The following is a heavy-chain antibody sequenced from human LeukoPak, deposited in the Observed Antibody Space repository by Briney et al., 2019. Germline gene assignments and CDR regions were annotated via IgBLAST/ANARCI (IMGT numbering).Heavy chain of an antibody. D-gene: IGHD3-22*01. CDR1: GFTFNTFW. V-gene: IGHV3-7*01. J-gene: IGHJ4*02. Sequence: QAGGSLRLSCAASGFTFNTFWMTWVRQAPGKGLEWVANMKDDGSERYYVDSVKGRFTISRDNAKNSLYLEMNSLRAEDTAVYYCVRGDSVAYWGQGTLVTVSS. CDR2: MKDDGSER. CDR3: VRGDSVAY.